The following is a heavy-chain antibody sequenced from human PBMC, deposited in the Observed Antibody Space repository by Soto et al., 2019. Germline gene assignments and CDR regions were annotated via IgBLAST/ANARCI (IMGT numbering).Heavy chain of an antibody. CDR3: ASRGYYDSSGYFDEV. Sequence: LRLSCAASGFTFDDYAMHWVRQAPGKGLEWVSGISWNSGSIGYADSVKGRFTISRDNAKNSLYLQMNSLRAEDTAMYYCASRGYYDSSGYFDEVWGQGTLVTVSS. CDR1: GFTFDDYA. V-gene: IGHV3-9*01. J-gene: IGHJ4*02. CDR2: ISWNSGSI. D-gene: IGHD3-22*01.